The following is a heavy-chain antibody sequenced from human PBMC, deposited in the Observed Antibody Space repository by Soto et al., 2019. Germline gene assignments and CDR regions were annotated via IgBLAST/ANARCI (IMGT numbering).Heavy chain of an antibody. Sequence: QVQLQESGPGLVKPSETLSLTCTVSGGSVSSGSYYWSWIRQPPGKGLEWIGYIYYSGSTNYNPSLQSRVTISVDTSQNQFSLKLSSVTAADPAVYYCARGLRWTYGMDVWGQGTTVTVSS. V-gene: IGHV4-61*01. D-gene: IGHD4-17*01. J-gene: IGHJ6*02. CDR2: IYYSGST. CDR1: GGSVSSGSYY. CDR3: ARGLRWTYGMDV.